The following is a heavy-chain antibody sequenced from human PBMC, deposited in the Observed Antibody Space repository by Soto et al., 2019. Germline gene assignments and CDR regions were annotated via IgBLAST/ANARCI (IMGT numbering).Heavy chain of an antibody. Sequence: ASVKVSCKASGYTFTSYGNSWERQAPGQGLEWMGWISAYNGNTNYAQKLQGRVTMTTDTSTSTAYMELRSLRSDDTAVYYCARDRSFYYYGSGSYLPFYYYGMDVWGHGTTVTYSS. CDR2: ISAYNGNT. CDR3: ARDRSFYYYGSGSYLPFYYYGMDV. CDR1: GYTFTSYG. D-gene: IGHD3-10*01. J-gene: IGHJ6*02. V-gene: IGHV1-18*01.